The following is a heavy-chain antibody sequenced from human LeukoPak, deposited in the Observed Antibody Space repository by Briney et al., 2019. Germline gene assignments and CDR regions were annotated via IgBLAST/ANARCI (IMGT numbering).Heavy chain of an antibody. D-gene: IGHD4-17*01. Sequence: ASVKVSCKASGYTFTGYYMHWVRQAPGQGLEWVGWINPNSGGTNCAQKFQGRVTMTRDTSISTAYMELSRLRSDDTAVYYCARDTVTTNPSSSFDYWGQGTLVTVSS. CDR2: INPNSGGT. J-gene: IGHJ4*02. CDR1: GYTFTGYY. V-gene: IGHV1-2*02. CDR3: ARDTVTTNPSSSFDY.